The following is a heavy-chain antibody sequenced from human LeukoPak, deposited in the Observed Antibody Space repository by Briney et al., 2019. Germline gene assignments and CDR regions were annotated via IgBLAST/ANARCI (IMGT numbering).Heavy chain of an antibody. CDR2: IKQGGSEK. V-gene: IGHV3-7*01. Sequence: GGSLRLSCAASGFTFSSYWMSWVRQAPGKGLEWVANIKQGGSEKYYVDSVKGRFTISRDNAKNSPYLQMNSLRAEDTAVYYCARDKGMTTVTTGPVDWGQGTLVTVSS. CDR1: GFTFSSYW. CDR3: ARDKGMTTVTTGPVD. D-gene: IGHD4-17*01. J-gene: IGHJ4*02.